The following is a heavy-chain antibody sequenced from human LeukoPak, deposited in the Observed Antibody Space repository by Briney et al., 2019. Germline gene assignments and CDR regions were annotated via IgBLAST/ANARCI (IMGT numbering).Heavy chain of an antibody. CDR2: IDYSGKT. Sequence: SETLSLTCSVSGVSISGRGYWGWIRQHPGKGLEWIGYIDYSGKTYYKPSLQSRGIISADTSQNQFTLKVSSVTVADTAVYYCATGYGSGWFDAWGQGAVVTVSS. V-gene: IGHV4-31*03. D-gene: IGHD3-9*01. CDR1: GVSISGRGY. J-gene: IGHJ5*02. CDR3: ATGYGSGWFDA.